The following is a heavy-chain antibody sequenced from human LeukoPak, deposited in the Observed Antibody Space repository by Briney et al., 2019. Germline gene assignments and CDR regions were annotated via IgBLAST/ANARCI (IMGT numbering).Heavy chain of an antibody. CDR1: GFTFSSYW. D-gene: IGHD3-10*01. V-gene: IGHV3-21*04. CDR3: XXXRSSSGSYRVAFDI. J-gene: IGHJ3*02. Sequence: PGGSLRLSCAASGFTFSSYWMSWVRQAPGKGLEWVSSISSSSSYIYYADSVKGRFTISRDNAKNSLYLQMNSLRAEDMALYSXXXXRSSSGSYRVAFDIWGQGTMVTVSS. CDR2: ISSSSSYI.